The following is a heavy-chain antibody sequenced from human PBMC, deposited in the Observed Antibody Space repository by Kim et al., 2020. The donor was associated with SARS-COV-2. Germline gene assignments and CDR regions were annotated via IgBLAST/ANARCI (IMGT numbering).Heavy chain of an antibody. J-gene: IGHJ6*02. CDR2: ISYDGSNK. D-gene: IGHD2-2*01. CDR3: AKEADDPHIVVVPAAIVGHSYGMDV. Sequence: GGSLRLSCAASGFTFSSYGMHWVRQAPGKGLEWVAVISYDGSNKYYADSVKGRFTISRDNSKNTLYLQMNSLRAEDTAVYYCAKEADDPHIVVVPAAIVGHSYGMDVWGQGTTVTVSS. CDR1: GFTFSSYG. V-gene: IGHV3-30*18.